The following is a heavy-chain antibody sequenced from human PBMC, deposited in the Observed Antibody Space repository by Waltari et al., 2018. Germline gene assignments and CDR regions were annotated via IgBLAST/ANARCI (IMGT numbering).Heavy chain of an antibody. J-gene: IGHJ3*02. CDR1: GYTFTSYA. V-gene: IGHV1-3*01. CDR2: INAGNRNT. D-gene: IGHD6-13*01. Sequence: QVQLVQSGAEVKKPGASVKVSCKASGYTFTSYAMHWVRQAPGQRLEWMGWINAGNRNTKYSQKVQCGVTITTDTSSSTAYMELSSLRADDTALYYCARDLLGDPSSCPNDAFDIWGQGTMVTVSS. CDR3: ARDLLGDPSSCPNDAFDI.